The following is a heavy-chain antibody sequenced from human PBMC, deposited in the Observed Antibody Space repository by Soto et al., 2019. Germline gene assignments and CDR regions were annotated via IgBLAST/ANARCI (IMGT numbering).Heavy chain of an antibody. Sequence: QVQLVQSGAEVKKPGASVKVSCKASGYTFTSYAISWVRQAPGQGLEWMGWISTYNGNTKYAQKLQGRVTMTTDTSTSSAYMELRSLRSDDAAVYFCARHLCGNGVSYSYVDYWGQGTLVTVSS. J-gene: IGHJ4*02. CDR3: ARHLCGNGVSYSYVDY. CDR2: ISTYNGNT. V-gene: IGHV1-18*01. CDR1: GYTFTSYA. D-gene: IGHD2-8*01.